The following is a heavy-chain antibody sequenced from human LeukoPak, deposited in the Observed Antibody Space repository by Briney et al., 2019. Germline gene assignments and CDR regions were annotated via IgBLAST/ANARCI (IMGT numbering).Heavy chain of an antibody. CDR2: INHRGRT. V-gene: IGHV4-34*01. Sequence: SETLSLTCAVYGESFSGYYWSWIRQPPGKGLEWIGEINHRGRTNYNPSLKSRVTISVDTSKSQFSLNLTSLTAADTSVYYCARVDYGDYSKAFDYWGQGTLVTVSS. CDR3: ARVDYGDYSKAFDY. D-gene: IGHD4-17*01. CDR1: GESFSGYY. J-gene: IGHJ4*02.